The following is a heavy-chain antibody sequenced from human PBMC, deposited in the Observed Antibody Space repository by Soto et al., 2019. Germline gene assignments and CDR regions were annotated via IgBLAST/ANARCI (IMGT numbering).Heavy chain of an antibody. J-gene: IGHJ3*02. Sequence: SVKVSCKASGGTFSSYAISWVRQAPGQGLEWMGGIIPIFGTANYAQKFQGRVTITADESTSTAYMELSSLRSEDTVVYYCARDLGYCSSTSCYISDDAFDIWGQGTMVTVSS. CDR3: ARDLGYCSSTSCYISDDAFDI. CDR1: GGTFSSYA. D-gene: IGHD2-2*02. V-gene: IGHV1-69*13. CDR2: IIPIFGTA.